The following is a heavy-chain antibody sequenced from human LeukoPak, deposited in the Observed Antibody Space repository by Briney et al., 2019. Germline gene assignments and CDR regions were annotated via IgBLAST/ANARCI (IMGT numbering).Heavy chain of an antibody. CDR2: ISSSSSYI. V-gene: IGHV3-21*01. J-gene: IGHJ5*02. CDR1: GFTFSSYS. D-gene: IGHD4-17*01. CDR3: ARVHGDYEAGWFDP. Sequence: GGSLRLSCAASGFTFSSYSMNWVRQAPGTGLEWVSSISSSSSYIYYADSVKGRFTISRDNAKSSLYLQMNSLRAEDTAVYYCARVHGDYEAGWFDPWGQGTLVTVSS.